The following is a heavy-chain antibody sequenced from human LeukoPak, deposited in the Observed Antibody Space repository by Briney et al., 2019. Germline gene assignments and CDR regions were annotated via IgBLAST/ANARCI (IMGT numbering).Heavy chain of an antibody. CDR3: ARGLRSHYYYYYNMDV. J-gene: IGHJ6*03. D-gene: IGHD4-17*01. V-gene: IGHV4-39*01. CDR2: IYYSGST. Sequence: PSETLSLTCTVSVGSISSSSYYRGWIRQPPGKNLEWVGSIYYSGSTYYNPSLKSRVTISVDTSKNQFSLKLSSVTAADTAVYYCARGLRSHYYYYYNMDVWGKGTTVTVSS. CDR1: VGSISSSSYY.